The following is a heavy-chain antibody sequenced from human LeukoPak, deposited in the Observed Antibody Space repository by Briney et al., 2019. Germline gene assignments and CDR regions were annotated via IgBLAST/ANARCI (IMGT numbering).Heavy chain of an antibody. CDR1: GYSFTSYW. J-gene: IGHJ4*02. Sequence: GESLKISCKGSGYSFTSYWIGWVRQMPGKGLEWMGIIYPGDSDTRYSPSFQGQVTISADKTISTAYLQWSSLKASDTAMYYCARLTTVVVPAASFDYWGQGTLVTVSS. D-gene: IGHD2-2*01. V-gene: IGHV5-51*01. CDR2: IYPGDSDT. CDR3: ARLTTVVVPAASFDY.